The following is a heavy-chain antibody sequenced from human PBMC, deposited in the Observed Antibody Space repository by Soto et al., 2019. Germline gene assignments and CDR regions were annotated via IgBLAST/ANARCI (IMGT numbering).Heavy chain of an antibody. CDR1: GFTFSDHE. J-gene: IGHJ6*02. CDR2: ISASGGTT. CDR3: ARDRSLIFAVPPYGMDV. Sequence: GGSLRLSCVISGFTFSDHEMNWVRQAPGKGPEWVSRISASGGTTSYADSVKGRFTISRDNARDSLYLHMNNLRAEDTAIYYCARDRSLIFAVPPYGMDVWGQGTTVTVSS. D-gene: IGHD3-3*01. V-gene: IGHV3-48*03.